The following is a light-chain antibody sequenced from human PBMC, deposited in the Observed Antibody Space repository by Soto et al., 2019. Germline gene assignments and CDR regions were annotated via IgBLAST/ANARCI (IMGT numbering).Light chain of an antibody. J-gene: IGKJ4*01. Sequence: DVRMTQSPSSLSASVGDTITITCRASQTISTYLNWFSTKPGESPRLLIYGASTLHDGVPSRFSGSGSGTDFTLTISGLQPEDFATYHCQQTYSDISFGGGTRV. V-gene: IGKV1-39*01. CDR2: GAS. CDR1: QTISTY. CDR3: QQTYSDIS.